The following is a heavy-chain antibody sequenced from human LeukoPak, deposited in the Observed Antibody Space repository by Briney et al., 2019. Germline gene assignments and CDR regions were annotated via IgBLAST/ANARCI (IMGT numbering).Heavy chain of an antibody. D-gene: IGHD2-2*01. CDR1: GDSIGSYL. Sequence: PSETLSLTCTVSGDSIGSYLWSWIRQSPGKGLEWIGHIYHSGSTNYNPSLKSRVTILIDTSKNQFSLKLTSVTSADTAVYYCARDGPAYTSRWYDYYYGLDVWGQGTTVTVSS. CDR3: ARDGPAYTSRWYDYYYGLDV. CDR2: IYHSGST. V-gene: IGHV4-59*01. J-gene: IGHJ6*02.